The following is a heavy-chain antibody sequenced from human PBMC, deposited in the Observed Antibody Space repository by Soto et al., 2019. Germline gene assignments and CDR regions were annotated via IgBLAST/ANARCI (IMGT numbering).Heavy chain of an antibody. CDR1: GYSFTSYW. CDR3: ARLAMVQGVPTYGMDV. V-gene: IGHV5-10-1*01. J-gene: IGHJ6*02. CDR2: IDPSDYYT. Sequence: EVQLVQSGAEVKKPGESLRISCKGSGYSFTSYWISWVRQMPGKGLEWMGRIDPSDYYTNYSPSFQGHVTISADKSISTAYLQWSSLKASDTAMYYCARLAMVQGVPTYGMDVWGQGTTVTVSS. D-gene: IGHD3-10*01.